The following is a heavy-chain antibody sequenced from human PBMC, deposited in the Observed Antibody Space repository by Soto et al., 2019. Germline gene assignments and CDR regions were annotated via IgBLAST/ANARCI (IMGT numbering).Heavy chain of an antibody. CDR3: AKDNYDFWSLDANYYYGMDV. J-gene: IGHJ6*02. CDR2: ISGNGGST. Sequence: GGSLRLSCAASGFIFSNYAMSWVRQAPGKGLEWVSTISGNGGSTYYADSVKGRFTISRDNSKNTLFLQMNSLRAEDTAVYYCAKDNYDFWSLDANYYYGMDVWGQGTTVTVSS. D-gene: IGHD3-3*01. V-gene: IGHV3-23*01. CDR1: GFIFSNYA.